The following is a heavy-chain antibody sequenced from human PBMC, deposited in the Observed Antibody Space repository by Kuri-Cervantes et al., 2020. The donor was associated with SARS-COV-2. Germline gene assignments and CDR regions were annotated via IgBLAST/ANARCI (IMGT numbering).Heavy chain of an antibody. D-gene: IGHD3-3*01. J-gene: IGHJ4*02. V-gene: IGHV4-39*01. CDR2: IYYSGST. CDR3: ARRSTSITIFGVVNINPFDY. CDR1: GGSISSSISSSSYY. Sequence: SETLSLTCTVSGGSISSSISSSSYYWGWIRQPSGKGLEWIGSIYYSGSTYYNPSLRSRVTISVDTSKNQFSLKLSSVTAADTAVYYCARRSTSITIFGVVNINPFDYWGQGTLVTVSS.